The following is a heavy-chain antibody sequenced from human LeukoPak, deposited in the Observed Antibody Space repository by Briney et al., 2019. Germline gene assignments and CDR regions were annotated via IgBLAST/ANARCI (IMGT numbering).Heavy chain of an antibody. J-gene: IGHJ4*02. CDR2: IWNDGSKQ. CDR3: ARDQGLWVGFWSGYYDL. Sequence: PGGSLRLSCAASGFTFSGYAMSWVRQAPGKGLEWVAVIWNDGSKQYYADSVKGRFTISRDNSKSTLYLQMNSLRAEDTAVYYCARDQGLWVGFWSGYYDLWGQGTLVTVSS. V-gene: IGHV3-33*08. CDR1: GFTFSGYA. D-gene: IGHD3-3*01.